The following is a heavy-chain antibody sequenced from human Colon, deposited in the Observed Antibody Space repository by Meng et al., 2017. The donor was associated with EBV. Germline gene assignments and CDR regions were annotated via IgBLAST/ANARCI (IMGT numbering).Heavy chain of an antibody. J-gene: IGHJ4*02. Sequence: VQLQDAGPGLVKPSETLSITCAVSGGSISSVYWWTWVRQSPGKGLEWIGEIYHSGSTNYNPSLKSRVTISVDKSKNQFSLKLTSVTAADTAVYYCARGGYYSFDYWGQRTLVTVSS. V-gene: IGHV4-4*02. CDR3: ARGGYYSFDY. CDR1: GGSISSVYW. D-gene: IGHD5-18*01. CDR2: IYHSGST.